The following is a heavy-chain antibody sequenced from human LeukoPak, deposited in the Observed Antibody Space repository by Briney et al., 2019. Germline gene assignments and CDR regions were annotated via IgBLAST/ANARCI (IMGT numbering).Heavy chain of an antibody. CDR3: ARNLRRIAAAGTGWFDP. J-gene: IGHJ5*02. Sequence: ASLKVSCKASGYTFTSYDINWVRQATGQGLECMGWMNPNSGNTGYAQKFQGRVTITRNTSISTAYMELSSLRSEDTAVYYCARNLRRIAAAGTGWFDPWGQGTLVTVSS. CDR1: GYTFTSYD. D-gene: IGHD6-13*01. CDR2: MNPNSGNT. V-gene: IGHV1-8*03.